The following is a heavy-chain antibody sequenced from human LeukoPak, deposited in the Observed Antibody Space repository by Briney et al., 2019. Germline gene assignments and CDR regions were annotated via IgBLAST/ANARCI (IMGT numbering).Heavy chain of an antibody. CDR3: AREGPIVGATHLVDY. CDR2: INPNSGGT. V-gene: IGHV1-2*02. CDR1: GYTFTDYY. Sequence: ASVKVSCKAYGYTFTDYYMHWVRQAPGQGLEWMGWINPNSGGTNYAQKFQGRVTMTRDTSISTAYMELSRLRADDTAVYYCAREGPIVGATHLVDYWGQGTLVTVSS. D-gene: IGHD1-26*01. J-gene: IGHJ4*02.